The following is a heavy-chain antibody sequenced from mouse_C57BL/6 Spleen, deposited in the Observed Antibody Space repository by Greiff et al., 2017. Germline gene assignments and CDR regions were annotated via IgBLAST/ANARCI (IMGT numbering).Heavy chain of an antibody. Sequence: QVQLKESGAELVKPGASVKISCKASGYAFSSYWMNWVKQRPGKGLEWIGQIYPGDGDTNYNGKFKGKATLTADKSSSTAYMQLSSLTSEDSAVYYCANYYGGSPFDYWGQGTTLTVSS. CDR3: ANYYGGSPFDY. V-gene: IGHV1-80*01. CDR2: IYPGDGDT. D-gene: IGHD1-1*01. CDR1: GYAFSSYW. J-gene: IGHJ2*01.